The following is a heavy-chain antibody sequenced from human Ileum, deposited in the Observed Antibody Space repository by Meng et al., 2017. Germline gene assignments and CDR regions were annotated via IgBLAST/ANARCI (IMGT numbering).Heavy chain of an antibody. D-gene: IGHD7-27*01. J-gene: IGHJ4*02. CDR3: ARDHWGSLDY. V-gene: IGHV4-61*08. Sequence: QVPLQESGPGLVRPSETLYLICTVSGGSVSTSDYQWGWIRQPPGKGLEWIGYAGTNYNPSLKSRVTISVDTSKRQFSLKLTSVTAADTAAYYCARDHWGSLDYWGQGILVTVSS. CDR1: GGSVSTSDYQ. CDR2: AGT.